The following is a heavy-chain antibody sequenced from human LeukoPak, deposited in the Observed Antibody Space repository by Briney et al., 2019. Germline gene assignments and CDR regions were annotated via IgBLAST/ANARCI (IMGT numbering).Heavy chain of an antibody. V-gene: IGHV4-4*02. CDR3: ARDPGQYGSGARGAFDI. CDR1: GGSLNTNTW. J-gene: IGHJ3*02. Sequence: SETLSLTCTVSGGSLNTNTWWSWVRQPPGKGLEWTGEIFHSGSTNYNPSLESRLTISMDKSNNRFSLKLSSVTAADTAVYYCARDPGQYGSGARGAFDIWGPGTMVTVSS. D-gene: IGHD3-10*01. CDR2: IFHSGST.